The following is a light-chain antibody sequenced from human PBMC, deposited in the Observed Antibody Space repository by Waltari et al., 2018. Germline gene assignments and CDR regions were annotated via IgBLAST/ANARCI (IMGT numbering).Light chain of an antibody. Sequence: QSALTQPASVSGSPGQSITISCTGTSSDVGSYNLVSWYQHRPGKAPKLIIYGVSKRPSRVATRVSGAKSGNTASLTISGLQAEDEAEYFCCSFAGSVTFVVFGGGTKVTVL. CDR1: SSDVGSYNL. CDR2: GVS. J-gene: IGLJ2*01. CDR3: CSFAGSVTFVV. V-gene: IGLV2-23*02.